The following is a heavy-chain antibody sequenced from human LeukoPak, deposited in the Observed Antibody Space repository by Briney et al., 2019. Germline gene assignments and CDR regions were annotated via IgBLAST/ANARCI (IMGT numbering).Heavy chain of an antibody. CDR2: INPSGGT. Sequence: ASVKVSCKAFGYTFTSYYVHWVRQAPGQGLEWMGIINPSGGTNYAQKFQGRVTMTRDTSTSTVYMELSSLRSKDTAVYYCARGTPGYSSVWGQGTLVTVSS. D-gene: IGHD6-19*01. CDR3: ARGTPGYSSV. CDR1: GYTFTSYY. J-gene: IGHJ4*02. V-gene: IGHV1-46*01.